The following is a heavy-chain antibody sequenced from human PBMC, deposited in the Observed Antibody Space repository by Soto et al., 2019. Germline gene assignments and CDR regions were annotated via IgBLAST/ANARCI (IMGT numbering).Heavy chain of an antibody. D-gene: IGHD3-22*01. J-gene: IGHJ4*02. Sequence: LRLSCAASGFTFSTYGMHWVRQAPGKGLEWVAVIWYDGINKYYADSVKGRFTISRDNSKNTLYLQMNSLRAEDTAVYYCAREPVTMIVVAPGYWGQGTLVTVSS. V-gene: IGHV3-33*01. CDR2: IWYDGINK. CDR1: GFTFSTYG. CDR3: AREPVTMIVVAPGY.